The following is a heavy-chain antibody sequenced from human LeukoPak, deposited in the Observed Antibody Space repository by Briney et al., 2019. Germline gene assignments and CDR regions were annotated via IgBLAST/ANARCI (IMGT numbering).Heavy chain of an antibody. CDR1: GGSISSYY. V-gene: IGHV4-59*01. Sequence: PSETLSLTCTVSGGSISSYYWSWIRQPPGKGLEWIGYTYYSGSTNYNPSLKGRVTISVDTSKNQFSLKLSSVTAADTAVYYCARDSLRFFDYWGQGTLVTVSS. CDR2: TYYSGST. J-gene: IGHJ4*02. D-gene: IGHD3-3*01. CDR3: ARDSLRFFDY.